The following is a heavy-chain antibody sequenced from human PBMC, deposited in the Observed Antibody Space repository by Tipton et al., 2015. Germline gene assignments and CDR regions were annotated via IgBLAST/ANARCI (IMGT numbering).Heavy chain of an antibody. D-gene: IGHD2-2*01. CDR1: GGSISTYC. CDR2: IYSSGSA. CDR3: ARPTSGAFDI. V-gene: IGHV4-59*08. Sequence: TLSLTCSVSGGSISTYCWSWIRQPPGKGLEWIGYIYSSGSANYNPSLKSRVTISVDTSKNQFSLKVTSMTAADTAVYYCARPTSGAFDIWGQGTMVTVSS. J-gene: IGHJ3*02.